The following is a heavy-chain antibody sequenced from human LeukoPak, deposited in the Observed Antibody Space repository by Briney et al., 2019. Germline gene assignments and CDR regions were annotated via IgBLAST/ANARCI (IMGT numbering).Heavy chain of an antibody. D-gene: IGHD2-2*01. CDR3: ARGGWGYCSSTSCYLNRFDP. Sequence: SETLSLTCTVSGGSISSYYWSRIRQPPGKGLEWIGYIYYSGSTNYNPSLKSRVTISVDTSENQFSLKLSSVTAADTAVYYCARGGWGYCSSTSCYLNRFDPWGQGTLVTVSS. CDR2: IYYSGST. J-gene: IGHJ5*02. CDR1: GGSISSYY. V-gene: IGHV4-59*01.